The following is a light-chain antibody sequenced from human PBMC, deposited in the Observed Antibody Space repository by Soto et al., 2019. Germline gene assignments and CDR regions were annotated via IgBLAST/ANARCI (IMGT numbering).Light chain of an antibody. V-gene: IGKV3-20*01. CDR3: QQYGSLSWT. CDR1: QSVSSNY. CDR2: GAS. J-gene: IGKJ1*01. Sequence: DIGFTQSPGTLSLSPGERATLSCRASQSVSSNYLAWCQQKPGQAPRLLIYGASTRATGVPDRFSGSGSGTDFTLTISRLEPEDFAVYHCQQYGSLSWTFGQGTKV.